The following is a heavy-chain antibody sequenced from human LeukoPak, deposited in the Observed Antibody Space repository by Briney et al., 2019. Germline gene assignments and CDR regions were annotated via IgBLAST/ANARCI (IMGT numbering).Heavy chain of an antibody. D-gene: IGHD1-14*01. CDR1: GFTFRSYG. Sequence: PGGSLRLSCAASGFTFRSYGMHWVRQAQGKGLEWVAVIWYDGSNKDYADSVKGRFTISRDNSKNTLNLQMNSLRAEDTAVYYCVREWYGFDYWGQGTLVTVSS. CDR2: IWYDGSNK. V-gene: IGHV3-33*01. J-gene: IGHJ4*02. CDR3: VREWYGFDY.